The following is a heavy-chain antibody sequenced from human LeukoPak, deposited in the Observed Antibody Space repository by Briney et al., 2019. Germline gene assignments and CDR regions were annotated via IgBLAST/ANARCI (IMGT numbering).Heavy chain of an antibody. Sequence: GASVKVSCKASGYTFTSYGISWVRQAPGQGLEWLGWISAYNGNTNYAQELQGRVTMTTDTSTSTAYMELRSLRSDDTAVYYCAREVATIGPFDYWGQGTLVTVSS. CDR1: GYTFTSYG. V-gene: IGHV1-18*01. CDR2: ISAYNGNT. CDR3: AREVATIGPFDY. D-gene: IGHD5-12*01. J-gene: IGHJ4*02.